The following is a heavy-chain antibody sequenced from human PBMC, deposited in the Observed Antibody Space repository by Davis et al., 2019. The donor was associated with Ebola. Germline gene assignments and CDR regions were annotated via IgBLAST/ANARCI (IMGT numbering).Heavy chain of an antibody. V-gene: IGHV3-21*01. CDR3: ARDLFQSYCSGGSCYLYYYYGMDV. J-gene: IGHJ6*04. CDR1: VITFSSYA. Sequence: GESLKISCTDSVITFSSYAMTWVRQAPGKGLEWVSSISSSSSYIYYADSVKGRFTISRDNAKNSLYLQMNSLRAEDTAVYYCARDLFQSYCSGGSCYLYYYYGMDVWGKGTTVTVSS. CDR2: ISSSSSYI. D-gene: IGHD2-15*01.